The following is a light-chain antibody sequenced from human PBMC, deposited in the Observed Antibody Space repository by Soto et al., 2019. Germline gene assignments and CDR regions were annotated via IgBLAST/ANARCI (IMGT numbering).Light chain of an antibody. V-gene: IGKV3-11*01. CDR2: DAS. J-gene: IGKJ1*01. CDR3: QQRSNWPLT. CDR1: QSVSSY. Sequence: IVLTQSPATLSLSPGERATLSCRASQSVSSYFAWYQQKPGQAPRLLIYDASNRATGIPARFSGSGSGTDFTLTISSLEPEDFVVYYCQQRSNWPLTFGQRTKVEIK.